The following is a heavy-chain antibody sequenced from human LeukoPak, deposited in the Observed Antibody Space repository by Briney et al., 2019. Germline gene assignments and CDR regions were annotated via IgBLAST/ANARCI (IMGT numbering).Heavy chain of an antibody. CDR2: IYYSGST. D-gene: IGHD3-22*01. Sequence: PSETLSLTCTVSGASISSYYWSWIRQPPGKGLEWIGYIYYSGSTNYTPSLKSRVTISVDTSKNQFSLKLTSVTAADTAMYYCARGLYDSSGYYHDYWGRGTLVTVSS. CDR1: GASISSYY. V-gene: IGHV4-59*08. CDR3: ARGLYDSSGYYHDY. J-gene: IGHJ4*02.